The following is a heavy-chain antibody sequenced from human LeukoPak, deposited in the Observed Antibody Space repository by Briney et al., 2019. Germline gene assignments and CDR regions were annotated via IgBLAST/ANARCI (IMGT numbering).Heavy chain of an antibody. V-gene: IGHV3-21*01. CDR1: GSTFSSYG. J-gene: IGHJ6*03. CDR3: ARDGGSYYVYYYYYMDV. D-gene: IGHD1-26*01. CDR2: ISSSSNYI. Sequence: GGSLRLSCAASGSTFSSYGMHWVRQAPGKGLEWVCSISSSSNYIYCADSVKGRFTISRDNAKNSLFLQVSSLRAEDTAVYYCARDGGSYYVYYYYYMDVWGKGTTVTISS.